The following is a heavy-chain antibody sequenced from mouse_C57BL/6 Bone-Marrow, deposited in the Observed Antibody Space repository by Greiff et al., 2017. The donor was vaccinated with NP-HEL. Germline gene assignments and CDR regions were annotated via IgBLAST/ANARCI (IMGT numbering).Heavy chain of an antibody. V-gene: IGHV14-4*01. CDR3: TTHGSSPYWYFDV. J-gene: IGHJ1*03. D-gene: IGHD1-1*01. Sequence: EVKLVESGAELVRPGASVKLSCTASGFNIKDDYMHWVKQRPEQGLEWIGWIDPENGDTEYASKFQGKATITADTSSNTAYLQLSSLTSEDTAVYYCTTHGSSPYWYFDVWGTGTTVTVSS. CDR2: IDPENGDT. CDR1: GFNIKDDY.